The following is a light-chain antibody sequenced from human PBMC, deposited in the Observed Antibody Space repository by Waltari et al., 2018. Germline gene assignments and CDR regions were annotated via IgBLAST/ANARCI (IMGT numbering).Light chain of an antibody. V-gene: IGKV1-39*01. CDR2: TAS. J-gene: IGKJ2*01. CDR1: QSVSDY. Sequence: DIQMTQSPSYLSASLGDRVTITCRASQSVSDYLNWYQKKPGKAPRLLFYTASSLQSGVPSTFSGSGSGTEFTLTISSLQIEDFATYYCQQSYTTPYTFGQGTKLEIK. CDR3: QQSYTTPYT.